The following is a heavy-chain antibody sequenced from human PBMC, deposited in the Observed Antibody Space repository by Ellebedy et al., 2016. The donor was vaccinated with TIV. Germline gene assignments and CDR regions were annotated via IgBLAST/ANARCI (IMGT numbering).Heavy chain of an antibody. J-gene: IGHJ5*02. D-gene: IGHD2-21*02. Sequence: MPSETLSLTCTVSGGSISSSSYYWGWIRRPPGKGLEWIGSAYFSGSTNYNASLKRRVTLAVDTAKNQFSLQMTSVTAADTAVYYCARRVGGGDYSWFDPWGQGILVTVSS. CDR2: AYFSGST. CDR3: ARRVGGGDYSWFDP. CDR1: GGSISSSSYY. V-gene: IGHV4-39*01.